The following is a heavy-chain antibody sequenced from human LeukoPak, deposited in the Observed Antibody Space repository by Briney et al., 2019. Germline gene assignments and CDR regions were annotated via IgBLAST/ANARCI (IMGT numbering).Heavy chain of an antibody. D-gene: IGHD3-22*01. V-gene: IGHV1-24*01. CDR1: GYTLTELS. J-gene: IGHJ4*02. CDR2: FDPEDGET. CDR3: ARDGYYYDGSDSWGRSLVLFPFDY. Sequence: ASVKVSCKVSGYTLTELSMHWVRQAPGKGLEWMGGFDPEDGETIYAQKFQGRVTMTEDTSTDTAYMELSSLRSEDTVVYYCARDGYYYDGSDSWGRSLVLFPFDYWGQGTLVTVSS.